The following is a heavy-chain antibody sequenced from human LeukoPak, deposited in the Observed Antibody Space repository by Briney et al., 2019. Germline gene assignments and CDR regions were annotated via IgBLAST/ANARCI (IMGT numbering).Heavy chain of an antibody. CDR2: ISWDSGSI. V-gene: IGHV3-9*01. CDR3: ANDTAYYNDRGPSFDN. CDR1: GFTFDDYA. Sequence: GGSLRLSCAASGFTFDDYAMHWVGQAPGKGLEWVSGISWDSGSIGYADSVKGRFTISRDNAKNSLYLQRMRLRAEDRALWCCANDTAYYNDRGPSFDNWGQGTLVTVSS. J-gene: IGHJ4*02. D-gene: IGHD3-22*01.